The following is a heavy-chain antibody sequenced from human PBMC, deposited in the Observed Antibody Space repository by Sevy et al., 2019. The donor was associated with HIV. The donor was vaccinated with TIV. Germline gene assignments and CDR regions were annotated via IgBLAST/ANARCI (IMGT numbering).Heavy chain of an antibody. Sequence: GGSLRLSCAASGFTFSKAWMSWVRQAPGKGLEWVGRIKSKTDGGTTDYAAPVKGRFTISRDDSKNTLYLQMNSLKTEDTAVYYCTTIVGATRLLDYFDYWGQGTLVTVSS. V-gene: IGHV3-15*01. J-gene: IGHJ4*02. D-gene: IGHD1-26*01. CDR3: TTIVGATRLLDYFDY. CDR1: GFTFSKAW. CDR2: IKSKTDGGTT.